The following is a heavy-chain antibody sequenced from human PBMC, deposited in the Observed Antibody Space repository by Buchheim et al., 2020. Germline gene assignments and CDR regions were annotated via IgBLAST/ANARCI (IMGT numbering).Heavy chain of an antibody. CDR3: ARGSSSWYGGVDY. Sequence: EVQLLESGGGLVQPGGSLRLSCAGSGFTFSSYAMSWVRQAPGRGLEWVSRINSDGSSTNYADSVKGRFTISRDNAKNTLYLQMNSLRADDTAVYYCARGSSSWYGGVDYWGQGTL. CDR2: INSDGSST. V-gene: IGHV3-74*02. J-gene: IGHJ4*02. CDR1: GFTFSSYA. D-gene: IGHD6-13*01.